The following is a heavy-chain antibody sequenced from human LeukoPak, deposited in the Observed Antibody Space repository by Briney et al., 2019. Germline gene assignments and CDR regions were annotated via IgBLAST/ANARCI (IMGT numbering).Heavy chain of an antibody. CDR2: INPNSGGT. Sequence: ASVKVSCKASGYTFTGYYMHWVRQAPGQGLEWMGWINPNSGGTNYAQKFQGRVTMTRDTSISTAYMELSRLRSDDMAVYYCARVSVTMVRGALVGYYYYGMDVWGQGTTVTVSS. J-gene: IGHJ6*02. CDR1: GYTFTGYY. V-gene: IGHV1-2*02. CDR3: ARVSVTMVRGALVGYYYYGMDV. D-gene: IGHD3-10*01.